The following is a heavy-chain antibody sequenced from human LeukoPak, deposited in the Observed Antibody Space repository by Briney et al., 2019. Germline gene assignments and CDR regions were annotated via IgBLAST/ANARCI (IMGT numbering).Heavy chain of an antibody. D-gene: IGHD3-3*01. CDR2: ISSSSYI. CDR3: ARVGAGGLGLDY. V-gene: IGHV3-21*01. CDR1: GFTFSSYS. J-gene: IGHJ4*02. Sequence: GGSLRLSCVASGFTFSSYSMNWVRQAPGKGLEWVSSISSSSYIYYADSVKGRFTISRDNAKNSLYLQMNSLRAEDTAVYYCARVGAGGLGLDYWGQGTLVTVSS.